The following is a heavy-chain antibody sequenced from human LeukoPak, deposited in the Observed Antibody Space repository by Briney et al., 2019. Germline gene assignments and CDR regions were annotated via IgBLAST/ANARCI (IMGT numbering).Heavy chain of an antibody. V-gene: IGHV1-2*02. CDR2: INPDSGGT. J-gene: IGHJ4*02. CDR3: ARMYYDILTGYLYYFDY. CDR1: GYTFTGYY. D-gene: IGHD3-9*01. Sequence: GASVKVSCKASGYTFTGYYMHWVRQAAGQGLEWMGWINPDSGGTNYAQKFQGRVTMTSDTSISTAYMELSRLRSDDTAVYYCARMYYDILTGYLYYFDYWGQGALVTVSS.